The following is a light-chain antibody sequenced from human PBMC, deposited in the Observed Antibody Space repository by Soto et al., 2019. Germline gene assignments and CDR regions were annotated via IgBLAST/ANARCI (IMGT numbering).Light chain of an antibody. CDR1: SSDVGGYNF. V-gene: IGLV2-14*01. Sequence: QSALTQPASVSGSPGQSITISCTGTSSDVGGYNFVSWYQQHPGKAPKLMIYEVSNRPSGVSNRFSGSKSGNTASLTISGFQAEDEADYYCSSCTSSSTVVFGGGTKLTVL. CDR2: EVS. J-gene: IGLJ2*01. CDR3: SSCTSSSTVV.